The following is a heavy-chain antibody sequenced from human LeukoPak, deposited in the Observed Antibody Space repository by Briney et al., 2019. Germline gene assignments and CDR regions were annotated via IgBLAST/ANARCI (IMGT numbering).Heavy chain of an antibody. J-gene: IGHJ3*02. D-gene: IGHD1-26*01. Sequence: PGESLRLSCAASGSTFSNYGMSWVRQAPGKGLEWVSGISGGTGRTYYADSVKGRFTISRDNSKNTVYLQMNSLRAEDTAVYYCAKDFASGSHVGDASDIWGQGTMVTVSS. V-gene: IGHV3-23*01. CDR1: GSTFSNYG. CDR3: AKDFASGSHVGDASDI. CDR2: ISGGTGRT.